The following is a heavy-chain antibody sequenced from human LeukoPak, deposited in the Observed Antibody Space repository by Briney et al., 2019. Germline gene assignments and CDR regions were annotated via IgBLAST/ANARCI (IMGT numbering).Heavy chain of an antibody. V-gene: IGHV3-53*01. J-gene: IGHJ4*02. CDR2: IYSIGST. CDR1: GFTVSSNY. CDR3: AKDWGMGDQLLRIDY. Sequence: GGYLRLSCAASGFTVSSNYMSWVRQAPGKGLQWVSIIYSIGSTYYADSVKGRFTLSRDNSKNTVYLQMSSLGAEDTAVYYCAKDWGMGDQLLRIDYWGQGTLVTVSS. D-gene: IGHD2-2*01.